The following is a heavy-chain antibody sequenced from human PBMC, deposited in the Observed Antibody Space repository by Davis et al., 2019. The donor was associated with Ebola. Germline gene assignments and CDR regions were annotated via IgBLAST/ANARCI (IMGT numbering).Heavy chain of an antibody. Sequence: GESLKISCAASGFTFSSYGMHWVRQAPGKGLEWVAVISYDGSNKYYADSVKGRFTISRDNSKNTLYLQMNSLRAEDTAVYYCAKDPFVGVGYYDFWSGYFDYWGQGTLVTVSS. CDR1: GFTFSSYG. V-gene: IGHV3-30*18. D-gene: IGHD3-3*01. CDR2: ISYDGSNK. J-gene: IGHJ4*02. CDR3: AKDPFVGVGYYDFWSGYFDY.